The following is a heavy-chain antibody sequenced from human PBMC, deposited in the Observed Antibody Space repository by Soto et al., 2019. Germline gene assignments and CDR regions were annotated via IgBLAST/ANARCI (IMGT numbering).Heavy chain of an antibody. V-gene: IGHV4-4*07. CDR1: GGSLSKYY. D-gene: IGHD3-3*01. CDR2: ISTSGKV. Sequence: PSETLSLTCTVSGGSLSKYYWSWIRQPAGKGLEWIGRISTSGKVVSKASLRSRLTMSVDTSKNQFSLRLTSVTAADSAVYYCARDNNDFWSLYPLAFDFWGQGALVTVSS. J-gene: IGHJ4*02. CDR3: ARDNNDFWSLYPLAFDF.